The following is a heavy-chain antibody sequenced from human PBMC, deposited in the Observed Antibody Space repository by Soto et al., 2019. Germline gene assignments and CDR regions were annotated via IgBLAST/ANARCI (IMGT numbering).Heavy chain of an antibody. J-gene: IGHJ5*02. V-gene: IGHV4-30-2*02. D-gene: IGHD1-26*01. CDR2: MYHSGST. Sequence: SETLSLTCAVSGGSISSGGYSWSWIRQPPGKGLEWIGYMYHSGSTYYNPSLKSRVTISVDTSKSQFSLKLNSVTAADTAVYYCVKGGSSKFDPWGQGTLVTVSS. CDR3: VKGGSSKFDP. CDR1: GGSISSGGYS.